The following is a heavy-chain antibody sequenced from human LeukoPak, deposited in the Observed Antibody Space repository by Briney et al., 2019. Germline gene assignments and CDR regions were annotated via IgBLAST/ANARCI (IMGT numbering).Heavy chain of an antibody. J-gene: IGHJ4*02. V-gene: IGHV4-39*01. CDR3: ARLEYGYGPFDY. D-gene: IGHD5-18*01. CDR1: GGSIRNSNYY. CDR2: IYYSGST. Sequence: SETLSLTCTVSGGSIRNSNYYWGWIRQPPGKGLEWIGSIYYSGSTYYNPSLKSRVTISVDTSKNQFSLKLSSVTAADTAVYYCARLEYGYGPFDYWGQGTLVTVSS.